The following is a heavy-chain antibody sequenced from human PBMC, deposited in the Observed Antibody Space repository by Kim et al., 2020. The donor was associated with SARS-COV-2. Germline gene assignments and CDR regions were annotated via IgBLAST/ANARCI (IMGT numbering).Heavy chain of an antibody. CDR3: ARGMTGYYTQDY. D-gene: IGHD3-9*01. V-gene: IGHV3-30*01. J-gene: IGHJ4*02. Sequence: YYADSVKGRFTISRDNSKNTLYLQMNSLRAEDTAVYYCARGMTGYYTQDYWGQGTLVTVSS.